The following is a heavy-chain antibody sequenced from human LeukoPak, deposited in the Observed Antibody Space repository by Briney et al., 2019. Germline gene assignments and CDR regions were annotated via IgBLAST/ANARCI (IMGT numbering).Heavy chain of an antibody. D-gene: IGHD2-15*01. CDR2: IKQDGSDK. J-gene: IGHJ4*02. CDR1: GFTFSGYW. Sequence: GGSLRLSCAASGFTFSGYWMSWVRQAPGKGLEWVASIKQDGSDKYYVDSVKGRFTISRDNAKKTLFLRMNTLRAEDTAVYYCARGYGSPDFWGQGTLVTVSS. CDR3: ARGYGSPDF. V-gene: IGHV3-7*05.